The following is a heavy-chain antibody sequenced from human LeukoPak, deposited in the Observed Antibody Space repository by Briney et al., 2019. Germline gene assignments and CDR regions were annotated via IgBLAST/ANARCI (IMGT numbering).Heavy chain of an antibody. Sequence: GASVKVSCKASGYTFTSYGISWVRQAPGQGLEWMGWISAYNGNTNYAQKPQGRVTMTTDTSTSTAYMELRSLRSDDTAVYYCARDPAPYYYYYYYMDVWGKGTTVTVSS. CDR2: ISAYNGNT. CDR3: ARDPAPYYYYYYYMDV. J-gene: IGHJ6*03. CDR1: GYTFTSYG. V-gene: IGHV1-18*01.